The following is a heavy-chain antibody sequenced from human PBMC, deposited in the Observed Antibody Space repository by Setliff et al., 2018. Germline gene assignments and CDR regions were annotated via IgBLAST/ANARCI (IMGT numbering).Heavy chain of an antibody. CDR2: TSGSAGST. D-gene: IGHD6-13*01. V-gene: IGHV3-23*01. J-gene: IGHJ4*02. CDR3: AKSHSSWPIVIDY. CDR1: RFTFSSYA. Sequence: GGSLRLSCAASRFTFSSYAMRWVRQAPGKGLEWVSATSGSAGSTYYADSVKGRFTISRDNSKNTLYLQMNSLRVEDTAVYYCAKSHSSWPIVIDYWGQGTLVTVSS.